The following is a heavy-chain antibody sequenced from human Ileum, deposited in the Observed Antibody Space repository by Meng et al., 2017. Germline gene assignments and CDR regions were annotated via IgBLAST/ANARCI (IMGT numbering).Heavy chain of an antibody. V-gene: IGHV4-4*02. J-gene: IGHJ4*02. CDR1: NGSIFLYTY. Sequence: VQLQEQGAGLVSLSATLSLPCVVSNGSIFLYTYWSWLRLPPGKWLEWIGQINHSGSNFYNPSLKSRVTISVDTSKNHFSLILTSVTAADTAVYYCARHGGYYQGFWGQGTLVTVSS. CDR2: INHSGSN. CDR3: ARHGGYYQGF. D-gene: IGHD4-23*01.